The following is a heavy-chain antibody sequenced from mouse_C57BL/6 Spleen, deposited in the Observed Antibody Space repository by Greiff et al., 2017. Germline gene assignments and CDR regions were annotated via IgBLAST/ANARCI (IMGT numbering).Heavy chain of an antibody. J-gene: IGHJ1*03. Sequence: QVQLKQSGAELARPGASVKLSCKASGYTFTSYGISWVKQRTGQGLEWIGEIYPRSGNTSYNEKFKGKATLTADKSSSTAYMELRSLTSEDSAVYFCAREGTTVVADWYFDVWGTVTTVTVSS. CDR1: GYTFTSYG. D-gene: IGHD1-1*01. CDR3: AREGTTVVADWYFDV. CDR2: IYPRSGNT. V-gene: IGHV1-81*01.